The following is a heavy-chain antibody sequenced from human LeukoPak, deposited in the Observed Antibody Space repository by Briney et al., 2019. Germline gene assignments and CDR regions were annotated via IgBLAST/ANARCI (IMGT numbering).Heavy chain of an antibody. V-gene: IGHV4-39*01. Sequence: SETLSLTCTVSGGSISSSSYYWGWIRQPPGKGLEWIGRIYYSGSTYYNPSPKSRVTISVDTSKNQFSLKLSSVTAADTAVYYCARRVSGYSSSWYGRYFDYWGQGTLVTVSS. CDR2: IYYSGST. J-gene: IGHJ4*02. CDR1: GGSISSSSYY. D-gene: IGHD6-13*01. CDR3: ARRVSGYSSSWYGRYFDY.